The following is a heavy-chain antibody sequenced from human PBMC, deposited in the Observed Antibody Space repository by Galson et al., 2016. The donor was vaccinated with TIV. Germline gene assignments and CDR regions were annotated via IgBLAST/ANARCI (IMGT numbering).Heavy chain of an antibody. V-gene: IGHV6-1*01. CDR1: GDSVSSNSGA. J-gene: IGHJ3*02. CDR2: TYHNSKWFN. Sequence: CAISGDSVSSNSGAWNWLRQSPSRGLEWLGRTYHNSKWFNDYATSVKSRIIIISDTSKNQVSLQINSVTPEDTVVYYCARFTWDLRAFEIWGQGTMVTVSS. CDR3: ARFTWDLRAFEI. D-gene: IGHD1-26*01.